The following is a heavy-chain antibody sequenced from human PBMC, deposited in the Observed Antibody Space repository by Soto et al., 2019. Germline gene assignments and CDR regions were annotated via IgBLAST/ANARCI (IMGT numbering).Heavy chain of an antibody. CDR1: GFTFSGYA. CDR2: ISGSGAGT. Sequence: PGGSLRLSCAASGFTFSGYAMSWVRQAPGKGLEWVSAISGSGAGTYYADSVKGRFTISRDNSKSTLYLQMNGLRAEDTAVYYCAKGVAGTAGGYYYYEMDVWGQGTTVTVSS. J-gene: IGHJ6*02. V-gene: IGHV3-23*01. D-gene: IGHD6-19*01. CDR3: AKGVAGTAGGYYYYEMDV.